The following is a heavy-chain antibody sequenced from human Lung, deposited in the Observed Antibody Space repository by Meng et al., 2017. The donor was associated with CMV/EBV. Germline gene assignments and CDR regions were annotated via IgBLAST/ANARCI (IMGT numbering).Heavy chain of an antibody. CDR1: GASIDSDNYY. J-gene: IGHJ6*02. CDR3: ARADYYNLMDV. V-gene: IGHV4-30-4*08. Sequence: SETXSLXCPVSGASIDSDNYYWSWIRQPPGKGLEWIGYIYYSGSSFYNPSLKSRVTISLNMSKNQFSLYLSSVTAADTAVYYCARADYYNLMDVWAQGTTVTVAS. CDR2: IYYSGSS.